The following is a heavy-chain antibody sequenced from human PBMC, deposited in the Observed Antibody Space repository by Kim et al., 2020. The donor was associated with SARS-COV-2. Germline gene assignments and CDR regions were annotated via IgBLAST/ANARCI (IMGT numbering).Heavy chain of an antibody. CDR1: GYTFTGYY. J-gene: IGHJ4*02. V-gene: IGHV1-2*02. D-gene: IGHD1-1*01. CDR3: ARDRAIHRYLFDY. CDR2: INPNSGGT. Sequence: ASVKVSCKASGYTFTGYYMHWVRQAPGQGLEWMGWINPNSGGTNYAQKFQGRVTMTRDTSISTAYMELSRLRSDDTAVYYCARDRAIHRYLFDYWGQGTLVTVSS.